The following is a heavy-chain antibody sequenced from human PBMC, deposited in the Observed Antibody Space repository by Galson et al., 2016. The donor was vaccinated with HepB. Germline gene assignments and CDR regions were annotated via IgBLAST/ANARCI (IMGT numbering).Heavy chain of an antibody. CDR3: AREGNYYTLDY. J-gene: IGHJ4*02. Sequence: SVKVSCKASAYTFTNYAIHWVRQAPGQGLEWMGWVIPGHGDAKYSQTFQGRVTFARDTSANTAYMELSSLRSEDTAVYYCAREGNYYTLDYWGQGTLATVSS. D-gene: IGHD1-26*01. V-gene: IGHV1-3*01. CDR1: AYTFTNYA. CDR2: VIPGHGDA.